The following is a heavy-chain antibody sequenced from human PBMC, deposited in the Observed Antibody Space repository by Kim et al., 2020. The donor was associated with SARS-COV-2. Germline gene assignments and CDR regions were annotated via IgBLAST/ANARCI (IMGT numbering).Heavy chain of an antibody. D-gene: IGHD3-16*01. CDR3: AKGPLVYGIFDP. CDR2: IYSGGSST. CDR1: GFTFSSYA. J-gene: IGHJ5*02. Sequence: GGSLRLSCAASGFTFSSYAMSWVRQAPGKGLEWVSVIYSGGSSTYYADSVKGRFTISRDNSKNTLYLQMNSLRAEDTAVYYCAKGPLVYGIFDPWGQGTLVTVSS. V-gene: IGHV3-23*03.